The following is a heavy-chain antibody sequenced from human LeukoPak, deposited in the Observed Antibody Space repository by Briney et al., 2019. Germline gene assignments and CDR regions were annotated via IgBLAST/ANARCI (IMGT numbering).Heavy chain of an antibody. V-gene: IGHV4-59*01. CDR2: IYYSGST. Sequence: PSETLSLTCTVSGGSISSYYWSWIRQPPGKGLEWIGYIYYSGSTNYNPSLKSRVTISVDTSKNQFSLKLSSVTAADTAVYYCARDGGVPYYYDSSGYYGGAFDIWGQGTMVTVSS. D-gene: IGHD3-22*01. CDR1: GGSISSYY. J-gene: IGHJ3*02. CDR3: ARDGGVPYYYDSSGYYGGAFDI.